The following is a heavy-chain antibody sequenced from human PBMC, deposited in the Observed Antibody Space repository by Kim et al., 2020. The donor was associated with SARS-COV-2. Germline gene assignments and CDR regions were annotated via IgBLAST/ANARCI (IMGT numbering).Heavy chain of an antibody. V-gene: IGHV1-58*01. Sequence: SVKVSCKASGFTFTSSAVQWVRQARGQRLEWIGWIVVGSGNTNYAQKFQERVTITRDMSTSTAYMELSSLRSEDTAVYYCAAKPLKTYCLHDNPTRARSTSCDRYYYYGMDVWGQGTTVTVSS. CDR1: GFTFTSSA. D-gene: IGHD2-2*01. CDR3: AAKPLKTYCLHDNPTRARSTSCDRYYYYGMDV. J-gene: IGHJ6*02. CDR2: IVVGSGNT.